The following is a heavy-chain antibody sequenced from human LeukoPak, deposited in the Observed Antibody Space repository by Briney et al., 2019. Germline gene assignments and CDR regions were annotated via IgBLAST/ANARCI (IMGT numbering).Heavy chain of an antibody. V-gene: IGHV4-59*08. CDR3: ARIAVAATGYNWFDP. CDR1: GGSISTYY. D-gene: IGHD6-19*01. J-gene: IGHJ5*02. CDR2: IYNTGST. Sequence: SETLSLTCAVSGGSISTYYWTWIRQPPGKGLEWIGYIYNTGSTIYNPSLKSRVTISVDTSKNQFSLRLSSVTAADTAVYYCARIAVAATGYNWFDPWGQGTLVTVSS.